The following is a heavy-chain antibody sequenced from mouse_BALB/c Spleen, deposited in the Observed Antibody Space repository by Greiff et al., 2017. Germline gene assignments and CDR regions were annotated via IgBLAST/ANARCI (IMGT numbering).Heavy chain of an antibody. CDR1: GFSLTSYG. V-gene: IGHV2-9*02. CDR3: ARDPDYYGSSLAWFAY. Sequence: VNVVESGPGLVAPSQSLSITCTVSGFSLTSYGVHWVRQPPGKGLEWLGVIWAGGSTNYNSALMSRLSISKDNSKSQVFLKMNSLQTDDTAMYYCARDPDYYGSSLAWFAYWGQGTLVTVSA. CDR2: IWAGGST. J-gene: IGHJ3*01. D-gene: IGHD1-1*01.